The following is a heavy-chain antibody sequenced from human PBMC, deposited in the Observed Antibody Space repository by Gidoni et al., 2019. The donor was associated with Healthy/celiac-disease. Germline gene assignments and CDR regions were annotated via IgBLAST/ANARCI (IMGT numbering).Heavy chain of an antibody. CDR1: GFTFSSYS. D-gene: IGHD6-13*01. J-gene: IGHJ5*02. Sequence: EVQLVESGGCLVQPGGSLRLSCSASGFTFSSYSMNWVRQAPGKGLEWVSYISSSSSTIYYADSVKGRFTISRDNAKNSLYLQMNSLRDEDTAVYYCARDELIAAADPSWFDPWGQGTLVTVSS. V-gene: IGHV3-48*02. CDR3: ARDELIAAADPSWFDP. CDR2: ISSSSSTI.